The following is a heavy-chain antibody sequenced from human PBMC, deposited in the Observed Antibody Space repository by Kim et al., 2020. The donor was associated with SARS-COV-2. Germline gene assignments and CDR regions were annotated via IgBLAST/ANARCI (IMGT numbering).Heavy chain of an antibody. CDR3: NTHYYDSSGYFGY. D-gene: IGHD3-22*01. J-gene: IGHJ4*02. CDR1: GFTFSGSA. V-gene: IGHV3-73*01. CDR2: IRSKANSYAT. Sequence: GGSLRLSCAASGFTFSGSAMHWVRQASGKGLEWVGRIRSKANSYATAYAASVKGRFTISRDDSKNTAYLQMNSLKTEDTAVYYCNTHYYDSSGYFGYWGQGTLVTVSS.